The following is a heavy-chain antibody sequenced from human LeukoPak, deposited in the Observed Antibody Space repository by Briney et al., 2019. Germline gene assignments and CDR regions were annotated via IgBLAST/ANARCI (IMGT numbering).Heavy chain of an antibody. Sequence: GGSLRLSCVASGLSFSTYAVTWVRQTPGRGLEWVASIVTTGGTFYADSVKGRFTVSRDNSKNTLFLQMNSLRAEDTAVYYCAKATPRGYSYGQPLDYWGQGTLVTVSS. CDR3: AKATPRGYSYGQPLDY. J-gene: IGHJ4*02. CDR2: IVTTGGT. D-gene: IGHD5-18*01. CDR1: GLSFSTYA. V-gene: IGHV3-23*01.